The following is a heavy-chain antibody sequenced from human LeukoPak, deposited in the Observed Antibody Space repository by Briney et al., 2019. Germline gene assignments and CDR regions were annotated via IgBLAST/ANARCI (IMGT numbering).Heavy chain of an antibody. Sequence: SETLSLTCTVSTDSIRSYYWSWIRQPPGKGLEWIGCIYYRGTTNYNPSLKSRVTISVDTSKNQFSLKLNSVTAADTAVYYCARDVTCRGGSYYSRWFDPWGQGTLVTVSS. J-gene: IGHJ5*02. CDR2: IYYRGTT. V-gene: IGHV4-59*01. CDR3: ARDVTCRGGSYYSRWFDP. D-gene: IGHD2-15*01. CDR1: TDSIRSYY.